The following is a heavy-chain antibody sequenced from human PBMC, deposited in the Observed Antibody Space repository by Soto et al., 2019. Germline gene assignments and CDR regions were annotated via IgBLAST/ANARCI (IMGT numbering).Heavy chain of an antibody. CDR1: GYNFASHD. Sequence: ASVKVSCKASGYNFASHDINCVRQAPGQVLEWMGWINPNRGNTGYAQKFRGRVTMTRNTSISTFYMELSSLISEDTAVYYCARGGHCSGGSCYDYWGQGTQVTVSS. V-gene: IGHV1-8*01. CDR2: INPNRGNT. CDR3: ARGGHCSGGSCYDY. J-gene: IGHJ4*02. D-gene: IGHD2-15*01.